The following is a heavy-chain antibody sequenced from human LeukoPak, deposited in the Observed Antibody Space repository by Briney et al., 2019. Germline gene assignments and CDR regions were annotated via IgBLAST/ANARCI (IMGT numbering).Heavy chain of an antibody. CDR3: ARLDIAARPRHYYYYYMDV. D-gene: IGHD6-6*01. Sequence: SETLSLTCAVCNGSFSGYYWSWIRQPPGEGLEWIGEINHNESTTNNPSLKSRVTKSVYTSTSQFSLKLTSVTAADTAVYYCARLDIAARPRHYYYYYMDVWGKGTTVTVSS. V-gene: IGHV4-34*01. CDR1: NGSFSGYY. J-gene: IGHJ6*03. CDR2: INHNEST.